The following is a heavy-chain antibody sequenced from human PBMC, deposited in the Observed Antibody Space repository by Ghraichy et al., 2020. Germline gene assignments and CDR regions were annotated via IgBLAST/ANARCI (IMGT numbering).Heavy chain of an antibody. Sequence: SQTLSLTCTVSGDSISSSSYLWGWIRQPPGQGLEWIGSIYYSGTTYYNPSLKSRVSISVDTSKNQFSLNLSSVTAAATAVYYCARSRSGGIIITFGGIVARLDVWGKATTVTVSS. CDR2: IYYSGTT. D-gene: IGHD3-16*02. CDR3: ARSRSGGIIITFGGIVARLDV. V-gene: IGHV4-39*01. J-gene: IGHJ6*04. CDR1: GDSISSSSYL.